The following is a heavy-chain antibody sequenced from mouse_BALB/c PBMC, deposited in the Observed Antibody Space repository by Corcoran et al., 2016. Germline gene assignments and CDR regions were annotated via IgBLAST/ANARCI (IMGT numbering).Heavy chain of an antibody. D-gene: IGHD2-3*01. CDR1: GYTFTNYG. Sequence: QIQLVQSGPELKKPGETVKISCKASGYTFTNYGMNWVKQAPGKGLKWMGWINTETGEPTYADDFKGRFAFSLETSASTAYLQINNLKNEDTATYFCARWLLRGYAMDYWGQGTSVTVSS. CDR3: ARWLLRGYAMDY. J-gene: IGHJ4*01. V-gene: IGHV9S8*01. CDR2: INTETGEP.